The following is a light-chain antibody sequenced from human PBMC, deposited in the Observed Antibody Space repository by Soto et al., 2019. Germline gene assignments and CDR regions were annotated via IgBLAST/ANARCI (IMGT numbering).Light chain of an antibody. CDR3: QKYTRAPFT. J-gene: IGKJ3*01. Sequence: DIQMTQSPSSPSASVGDRVTVTCRASQGIDTYLAWYQQKPGQVPKLLIYAASTLQSGVPSRFSGSGSGTDFTLTISSLQPEDVATYFCQKYTRAPFTFGPGTKVDIK. CDR1: QGIDTY. CDR2: AAS. V-gene: IGKV1-27*01.